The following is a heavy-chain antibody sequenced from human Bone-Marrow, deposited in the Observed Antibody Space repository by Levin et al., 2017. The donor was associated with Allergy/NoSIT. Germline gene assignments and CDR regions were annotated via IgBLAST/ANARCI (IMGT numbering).Heavy chain of an antibody. CDR3: AKDMTQDFWSGSFDN. D-gene: IGHD3-3*01. V-gene: IGHV3-9*01. CDR1: GFTFDQYA. CDR2: VASDGDTI. Sequence: SLKISCVASGFTFDQYAMHWVRQAPGKGPEWVSGVASDGDTIAYAGSVKGRFTISRDNTKNSLYLHMSSLRAEDTALYYCAKDMTQDFWSGSFDNWGQGILVTVSS. J-gene: IGHJ4*02.